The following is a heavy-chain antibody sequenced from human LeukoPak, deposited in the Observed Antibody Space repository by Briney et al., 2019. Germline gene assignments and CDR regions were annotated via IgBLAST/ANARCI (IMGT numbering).Heavy chain of an antibody. CDR3: ARDMVPGRGYSYGYPLDY. CDR1: GFTFSNYA. Sequence: GGSLRLSCAASGFTFSNYAMSWVRQAPGKGLEWVSVISGSGGSTYYADSMKGRFTISRDNSKNMVFLQMNSLRAEDTAVYYCARDMVPGRGYSYGYPLDYWGQGTLVTVSS. V-gene: IGHV3-23*01. D-gene: IGHD5-18*01. CDR2: ISGSGGST. J-gene: IGHJ4*02.